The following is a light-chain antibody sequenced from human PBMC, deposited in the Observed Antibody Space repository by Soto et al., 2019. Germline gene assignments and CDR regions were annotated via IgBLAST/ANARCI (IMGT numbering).Light chain of an antibody. J-gene: IGLJ2*01. CDR1: SSNIGAGYD. CDR2: GNS. V-gene: IGLV1-40*01. Sequence: QSVLTQPPSVSGAPGQRVTISCTGSSSNIGAGYDVHWYQQLPGTAPKLLIYGNSNRPSGVPDRFSGSKSGTSASLAITGRQAEDEADYYCQAYDSRLGGVFGGATKQTVL. CDR3: QAYDSRLGGV.